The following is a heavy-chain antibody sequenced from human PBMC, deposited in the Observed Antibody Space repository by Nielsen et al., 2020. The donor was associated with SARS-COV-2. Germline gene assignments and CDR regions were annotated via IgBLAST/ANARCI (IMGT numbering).Heavy chain of an antibody. D-gene: IGHD4-11*01. CDR1: GSIFSSSW. J-gene: IGHJ4*02. CDR2: INQDGSVL. Sequence: GESLKISCAASGSIFSSSWMVWVRQAPGKGLEWVANINQDGSVLNYVDSVKGRFTISRYNARKSLYLQMHSLRAEDTAVYYCARDAAYSRFDYWGQGTLVTVSS. V-gene: IGHV3-7*05. CDR3: ARDAAYSRFDY.